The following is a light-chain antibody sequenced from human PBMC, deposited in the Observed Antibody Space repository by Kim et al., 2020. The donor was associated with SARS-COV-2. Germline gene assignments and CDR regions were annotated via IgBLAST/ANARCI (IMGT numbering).Light chain of an antibody. CDR2: GHS. Sequence: QSVLTQPPSLSGAPGQRVTISCTGSSSNIGAGYDVHWYQQLPGTAPKLLIYGHSNRPSGVPDRFSGSKSGTSASLAITGLQAEDEADYYCQSYDSSLSGSVFGGGTQLTVL. CDR1: SSNIGAGYD. CDR3: QSYDSSLSGSV. V-gene: IGLV1-40*01. J-gene: IGLJ7*01.